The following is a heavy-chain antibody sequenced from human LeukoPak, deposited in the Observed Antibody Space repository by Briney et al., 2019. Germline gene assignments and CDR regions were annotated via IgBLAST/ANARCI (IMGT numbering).Heavy chain of an antibody. CDR2: INPNSGGT. V-gene: IGHV1-2*02. D-gene: IGHD5-18*01. CDR3: ARVPGGYSYGRLQELHY. CDR1: GYTFSGYY. Sequence: GASVKVSCKASGYTFSGYYMHWVRQAPGQGLEWMGWINPNSGGTNYAQKFQGRVTMTRDTSISTAYMELSRLRSDDTAVYYCARVPGGYSYGRLQELHYWGQGTLVTVSS. J-gene: IGHJ4*02.